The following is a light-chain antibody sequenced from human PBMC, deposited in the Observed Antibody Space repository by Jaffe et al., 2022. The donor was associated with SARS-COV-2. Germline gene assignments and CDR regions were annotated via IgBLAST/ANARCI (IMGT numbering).Light chain of an antibody. V-gene: IGLV2-8*01. CDR3: RSYGGSNSLV. J-gene: IGLJ3*02. CDR2: DVS. Sequence: QSALTQPPSASGSPGQSVTIPCTGTSSDVGGHNYVSWYQQHPGSAPKLIIYDVSERPSGVPDRFSGSKSDNTASLTVSGLQADDEADYYCRSYGGSNSLVFGGGTKLTVL. CDR1: SSDVGGHNY.